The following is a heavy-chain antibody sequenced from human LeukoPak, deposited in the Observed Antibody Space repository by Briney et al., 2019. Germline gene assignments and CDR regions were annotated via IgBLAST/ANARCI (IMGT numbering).Heavy chain of an antibody. J-gene: IGHJ4*02. CDR1: GGTFSSYA. V-gene: IGHV1-18*01. CDR2: ISAYNGDT. D-gene: IGHD5-18*01. CDR3: ARDRGWDTEMVRIDS. Sequence: ASVKVSCKASGGTFSSYAISWVRQAPGQGLEWMGWISAYNGDTDYAQKFQGRGTMTTDTSTNTAYMEVRSLTSDDTAVYYCARDRGWDTEMVRIDSWGQGTLVTVSS.